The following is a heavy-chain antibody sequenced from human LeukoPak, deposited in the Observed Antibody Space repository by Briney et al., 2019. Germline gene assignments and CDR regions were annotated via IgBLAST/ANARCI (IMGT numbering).Heavy chain of an antibody. Sequence: SETLSLTCAVYGGSFSGYYWSWIRQPPGKGLEWIGEINHSGSTNYNSSLKSRVTISVDTSKNQFSLKLSSVTAADTAVYYCARLTTVTTPLFDYWGQGTLVTVSS. CDR2: INHSGST. J-gene: IGHJ4*02. V-gene: IGHV4-34*01. D-gene: IGHD4-17*01. CDR3: ARLTTVTTPLFDY. CDR1: GGSFSGYY.